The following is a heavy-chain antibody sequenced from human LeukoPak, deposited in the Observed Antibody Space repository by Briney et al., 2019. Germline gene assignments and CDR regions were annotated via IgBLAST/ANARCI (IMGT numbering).Heavy chain of an antibody. V-gene: IGHV4-34*01. CDR2: INHSGST. Sequence: SETLSLTCAVYGGSFSGYYWSWIRQPPGKGLEWIGEINHSGSTNYNPSLKSRVTISVDTSKNQFSLKLSSVTAADTAAYYCASGVVPAANLDYWGQGTLVTVSS. D-gene: IGHD2-2*01. CDR1: GGSFSGYY. CDR3: ASGVVPAANLDY. J-gene: IGHJ4*02.